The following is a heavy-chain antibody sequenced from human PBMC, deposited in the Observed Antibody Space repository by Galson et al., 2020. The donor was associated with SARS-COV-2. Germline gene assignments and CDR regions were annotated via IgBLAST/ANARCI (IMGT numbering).Heavy chain of an antibody. V-gene: IGHV1-24*01. Sequence: ASVKVSCKVSGYTLTELSMHWVRQAPGKELEWMGGFDPEDGETLYAQKFQGRVTMTEDTSTDTAYMELSSLRSEDTAVYYCATALAIVVVPAAIQPSQNYYYGMDVWGQGTTVTVSS. J-gene: IGHJ6*02. D-gene: IGHD2-2*01. CDR1: GYTLTELS. CDR3: ATALAIVVVPAAIQPSQNYYYGMDV. CDR2: FDPEDGET.